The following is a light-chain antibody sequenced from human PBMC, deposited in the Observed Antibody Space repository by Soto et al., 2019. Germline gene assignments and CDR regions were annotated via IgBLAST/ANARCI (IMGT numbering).Light chain of an antibody. J-gene: IGKJ4*01. Sequence: EIVLTQSPGTLSLSPGERATLSCRASQSVSSIYLAWYQQKPGQAPRLLIYGASSRATGIPDRFSGSGSGTDFTLTISRLEPEDFAVYYCPQYGSSPRTFGGGTKVEIK. V-gene: IGKV3-20*01. CDR2: GAS. CDR1: QSVSSIY. CDR3: PQYGSSPRT.